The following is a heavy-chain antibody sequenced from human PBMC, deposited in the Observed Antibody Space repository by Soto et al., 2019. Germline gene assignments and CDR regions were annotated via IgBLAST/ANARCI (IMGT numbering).Heavy chain of an antibody. Sequence: ASVKVSCKASGYTFTSYDINWVRQATGQGLEWMGWMNPNSGNTGYAQKFQGRVTMTRNTSISTAYMELSSLRSEDTAVYYCARGVRGRDYGIYYYYYYYMDVWGKGTTVTVSS. D-gene: IGHD4-17*01. J-gene: IGHJ6*03. CDR2: MNPNSGNT. V-gene: IGHV1-8*01. CDR3: ARGVRGRDYGIYYYYYYYMDV. CDR1: GYTFTSYD.